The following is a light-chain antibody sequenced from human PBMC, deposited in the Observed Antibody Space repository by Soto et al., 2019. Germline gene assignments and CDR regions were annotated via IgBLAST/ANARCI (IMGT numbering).Light chain of an antibody. Sequence: ESVLTQSRGTLSLSPRERATLSCRAIQSVSISYLAWYQQKPGQAPRLLIHGATTRATGIPARFSGSGSGTEFTLTISCLQSEDFAVYYCQQRSNWPRFTFGPGTKVDIK. CDR2: GAT. CDR1: QSVSISY. J-gene: IGKJ3*01. CDR3: QQRSNWPRFT. V-gene: IGKV3D-20*02.